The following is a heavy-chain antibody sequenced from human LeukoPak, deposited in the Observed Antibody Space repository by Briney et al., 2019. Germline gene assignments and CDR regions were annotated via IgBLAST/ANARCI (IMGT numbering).Heavy chain of an antibody. CDR1: GFTFSSYS. CDR3: AKEIYGDATGARFQH. Sequence: GGSLRLSCAASGFTFSSYSMNWVRQAPGKGLEWVSYISSSSSTIYYADSVKGRFTISRDNSKNTLYLQMNSLRAEDTAVYYCAKEIYGDATGARFQHWGQGTLLTVSS. CDR2: ISSSSSTI. V-gene: IGHV3-48*01. J-gene: IGHJ1*01. D-gene: IGHD4-17*01.